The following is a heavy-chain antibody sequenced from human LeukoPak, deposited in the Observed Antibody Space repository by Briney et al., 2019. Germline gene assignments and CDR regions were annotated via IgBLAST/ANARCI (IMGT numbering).Heavy chain of an antibody. Sequence: AGGSLRLSCTASGFTFRDYCMTGVRQAPGKVPEGVANIKQDGSQRYYVDSVRGRFTISRDNAKHSLFLQMNGLRAEDTAVYYCARRGGSSSRRSPIDYWGQGTLVTVSS. CDR1: GFTFRDYC. CDR2: IKQDGSQR. V-gene: IGHV3-7*01. CDR3: ARRGGSSSRRSPIDY. D-gene: IGHD6-6*01. J-gene: IGHJ4*02.